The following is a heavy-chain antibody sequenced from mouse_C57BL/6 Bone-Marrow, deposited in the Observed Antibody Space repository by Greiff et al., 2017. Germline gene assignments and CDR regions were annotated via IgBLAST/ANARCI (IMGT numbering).Heavy chain of an antibody. CDR1: GFTFSSYA. CDR2: ISDGGSYT. V-gene: IGHV5-4*01. Sequence: EVMLVESGGGLVKPGGSLKLYCAASGFTFSSYAMSWVRQTPEKRLEWVATISDGGSYTYYPDNVKGRFTISRDNAKNNLYLQMSHLKSEDTAMYYCARDPGYYAMDYWGQGTSVTVSS. CDR3: ARDPGYYAMDY. J-gene: IGHJ4*01.